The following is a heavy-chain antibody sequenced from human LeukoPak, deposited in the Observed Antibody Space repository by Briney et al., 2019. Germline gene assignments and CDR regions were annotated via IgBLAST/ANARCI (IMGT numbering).Heavy chain of an antibody. CDR2: IYYSGGT. CDR3: ASKLGIAVAGAWFDP. Sequence: SQTLSLTCAVSGGSISSGGYAWTWIRQPPGKGLEWIGNIYYSGGTYYNPSLQSRVIISIDTSKNQFSLKVSSVTAADTAVYYCASKLGIAVAGAWFDPWGQGTLVTVSS. V-gene: IGHV4-30-4*07. J-gene: IGHJ5*02. D-gene: IGHD6-19*01. CDR1: GGSISSGGYA.